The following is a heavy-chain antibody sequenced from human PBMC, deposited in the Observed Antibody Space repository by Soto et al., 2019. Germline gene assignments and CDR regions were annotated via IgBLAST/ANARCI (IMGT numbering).Heavy chain of an antibody. V-gene: IGHV4-61*08. J-gene: IGHJ5*02. CDR2: IYYSGGT. Sequence: SETLSLTGTVSGAALSSGGYFYTWVRQPPGKGLEWLGYIYYSGGTNYNPSLKSRVTISLDKSKSQFCLRLISVTAADTAVYYCTRAQSDDNYFDPWGQGTLVTVSS. CDR1: GAALSSGGYF. CDR3: TRAQSDDNYFDP.